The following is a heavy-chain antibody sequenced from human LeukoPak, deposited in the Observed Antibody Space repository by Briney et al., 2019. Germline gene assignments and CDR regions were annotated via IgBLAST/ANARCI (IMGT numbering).Heavy chain of an antibody. D-gene: IGHD3-10*01. Sequence: ASVKVSCKASGYTFTSYGFTWVRQAPGQGLEWMGWMNPNSGNTGYAQKFQGRVTMTRNTSISTAYMELSSLRSEDTAVYYCARRITMVRGVSPLNYWGQGTLVTVSS. J-gene: IGHJ4*02. CDR2: MNPNSGNT. CDR1: GYTFTSYG. V-gene: IGHV1-8*02. CDR3: ARRITMVRGVSPLNY.